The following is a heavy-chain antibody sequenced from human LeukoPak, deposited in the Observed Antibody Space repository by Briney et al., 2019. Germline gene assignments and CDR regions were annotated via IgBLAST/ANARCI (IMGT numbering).Heavy chain of an antibody. Sequence: GESLKISCKGSGCSFTSYWIGWVRQMPGKGLEWMGIIYPGDSDTRYSPSFQGQVTISADKSISTAYLQWSSLKASDTAMYYCARVVVPTYYYYYYMDVWGKGTTVTVSS. V-gene: IGHV5-51*03. J-gene: IGHJ6*03. CDR3: ARVVVPTYYYYYYMDV. CDR2: IYPGDSDT. CDR1: GCSFTSYW. D-gene: IGHD2-2*01.